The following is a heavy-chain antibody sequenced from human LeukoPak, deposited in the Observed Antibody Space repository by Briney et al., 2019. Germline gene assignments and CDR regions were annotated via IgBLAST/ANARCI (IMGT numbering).Heavy chain of an antibody. CDR1: GFTFSSYS. CDR2: ISGSGATT. D-gene: IGHD6-6*01. V-gene: IGHV3-23*01. CDR3: AKAFTTITARFDD. Sequence: GGSLRLSCAASGFTFSSYSMNWVRQAPGKGLEWVSLISGSGATTNYADSVKGRFTISRDTSKNTLYLQMNSLRAEDTAVYYCAKAFTTITARFDDWGQGTPVTVSS. J-gene: IGHJ4*02.